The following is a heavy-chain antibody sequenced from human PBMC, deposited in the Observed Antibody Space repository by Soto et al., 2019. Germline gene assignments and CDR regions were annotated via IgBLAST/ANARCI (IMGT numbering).Heavy chain of an antibody. CDR3: ARLDSYAY. Sequence: LRLSCAASGFTFSSYALHWVRQAPGKGLEWVAVISYDGSNKYYADSVKGRFTISRDNSKNTLYLQMNSLRAEDTAVYYCARLDSYAYWGQGTLVTVSS. J-gene: IGHJ4*02. CDR1: GFTFSSYA. CDR2: ISYDGSNK. D-gene: IGHD3-22*01. V-gene: IGHV3-30-3*01.